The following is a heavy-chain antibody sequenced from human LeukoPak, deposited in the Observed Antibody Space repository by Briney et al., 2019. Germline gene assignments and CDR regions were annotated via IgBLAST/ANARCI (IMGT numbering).Heavy chain of an antibody. D-gene: IGHD5-12*01. CDR1: GFTFSSYG. CDR2: IKEDGSVK. V-gene: IGHV3-7*01. J-gene: IGHJ3*02. Sequence: PGGSLRLSCAASGFTFSSYGMSWVRQAPGKGLEWVVNIKEDGSVKDYVDSVKGRFTISRDNAKNSMYLQMNSLRVEDTAVYYCARVRGYGLDSLHTFDIWGQGTMVTVSS. CDR3: ARVRGYGLDSLHTFDI.